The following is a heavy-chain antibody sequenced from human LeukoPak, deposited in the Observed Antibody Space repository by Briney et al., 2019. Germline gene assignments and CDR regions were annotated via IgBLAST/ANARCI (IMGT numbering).Heavy chain of an antibody. CDR2: IYYSGST. CDR1: GGSISTYY. Sequence: SETLSLTCTVSGGSISTYYWSWIRQSPGKGLEWIGYIYYSGSTNYNPSLKSRVTISVDTSKNQFSLKLSSVTAADTAVYYCARRYCSGGSCYSALDYWGQGTLITVSS. CDR3: ARRYCSGGSCYSALDY. D-gene: IGHD2-15*01. V-gene: IGHV4-59*08. J-gene: IGHJ4*02.